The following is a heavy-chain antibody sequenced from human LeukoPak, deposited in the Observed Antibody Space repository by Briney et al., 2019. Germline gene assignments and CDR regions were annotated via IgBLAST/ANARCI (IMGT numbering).Heavy chain of an antibody. J-gene: IGHJ1*01. CDR2: LIPIFGTA. D-gene: IGHD3-16*01. CDR1: GGTFSSYA. Sequence: SVKVSCKASGGTFSSYAISWVRQAPGQGLEWMGGLIPIFGTAKYAQKFQGRVTITTDESTSTAYMELSSLRSEDTAVYYCARGLKLGYFQHWGQGTLVTVSS. V-gene: IGHV1-69*05. CDR3: ARGLKLGYFQH.